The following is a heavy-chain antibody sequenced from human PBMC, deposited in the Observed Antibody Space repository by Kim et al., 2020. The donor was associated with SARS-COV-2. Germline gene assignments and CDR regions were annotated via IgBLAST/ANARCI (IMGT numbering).Heavy chain of an antibody. Sequence: GGSLRLSCAASGFTFSSYAMHWVRQAPGKGLEWVAVISYDGSNKYYADSVKGRFTISRDNSKNTLYLQMNSLRAEDTAVYYCARSSLRYFDWYFDYWGQGTLVTVSS. CDR2: ISYDGSNK. D-gene: IGHD3-9*01. CDR3: ARSSLRYFDWYFDY. CDR1: GFTFSSYA. J-gene: IGHJ4*02. V-gene: IGHV3-30*04.